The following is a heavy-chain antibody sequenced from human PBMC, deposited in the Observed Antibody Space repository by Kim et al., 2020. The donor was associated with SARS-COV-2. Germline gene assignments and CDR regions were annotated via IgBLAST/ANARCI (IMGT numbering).Heavy chain of an antibody. V-gene: IGHV3-53*01. CDR3: ASMGMVLAYFDY. CDR2: IYSGGST. D-gene: IGHD6-13*01. Sequence: GGSLRLSCAASGFTVSSNYMSWVRQAPGKGLEWVSVIYSGGSTYYAASVKGRFTISRDNSKNTLYLQMNSLRAEDTAVYYCASMGMVLAYFDYWGQGTLVTVSS. CDR1: GFTVSSNY. J-gene: IGHJ4*02.